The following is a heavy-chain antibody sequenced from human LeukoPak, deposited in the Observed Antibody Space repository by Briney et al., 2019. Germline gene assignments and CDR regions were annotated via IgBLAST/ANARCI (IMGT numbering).Heavy chain of an antibody. Sequence: PSETLSLTCTVSGGSISSGGYYWSWIRQHPGKGLEWIGYIYYSGSTYYNPSLKSRVTISVDTSKNQFSLKLSSVTAADTAVYYCARNGYGYVRYYYGMDVWGQGTTVTVSS. V-gene: IGHV4-31*03. D-gene: IGHD5-18*01. J-gene: IGHJ6*02. CDR1: GGSISSGGYY. CDR2: IYYSGST. CDR3: ARNGYGYVRYYYGMDV.